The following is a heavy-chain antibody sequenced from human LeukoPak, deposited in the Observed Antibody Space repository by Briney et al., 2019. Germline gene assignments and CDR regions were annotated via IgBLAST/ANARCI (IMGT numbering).Heavy chain of an antibody. CDR1: GFTFDDYA. CDR2: ISWNSGSI. J-gene: IGHJ3*02. CDR3: AKVRGSGGYYGHDAFDI. V-gene: IGHV3-9*01. D-gene: IGHD3-10*01. Sequence: PGRSLRLSCAASGFTFDDYAMHWVRQAPGKGLEWVSGISWNSGSIGYADSVKGRFTISRDNAKNSLYLQMNSLRAEDTALYYCAKVRGSGGYYGHDAFDIWGQGTMVTVSS.